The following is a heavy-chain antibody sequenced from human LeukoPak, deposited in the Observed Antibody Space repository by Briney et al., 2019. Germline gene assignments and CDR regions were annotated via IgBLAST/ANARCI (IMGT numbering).Heavy chain of an antibody. CDR1: GYTFTGYY. J-gene: IGHJ4*02. V-gene: IGHV1-2*02. D-gene: IGHD3-22*01. CDR3: ARGSGYYDSSGYFSY. Sequence: ASVKVSCKASGYTFTGYYMHWVRQAPGQGLEWMGWINPNSSGTNYAQKFQGRVTMTRDTSISTAYMELSRLRSDDTAVYYCARGSGYYDSSGYFSYWGQGTLVTVSS. CDR2: INPNSSGT.